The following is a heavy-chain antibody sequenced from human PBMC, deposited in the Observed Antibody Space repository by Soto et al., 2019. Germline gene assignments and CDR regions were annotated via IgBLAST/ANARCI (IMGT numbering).Heavy chain of an antibody. Sequence: SVTLSLTCTVAGGSISSGGYYWSWIRKHPGKGLEWIGYIYYSGSTYYNPSLKSRVTISVDTSKNQFSLKLSSVTAADTAVYYCARLPSLYYYDSSGYYLDDYWGQGTLVTVSS. D-gene: IGHD3-22*01. CDR1: GGSISSGGYY. J-gene: IGHJ4*02. CDR2: IYYSGST. V-gene: IGHV4-31*03. CDR3: ARLPSLYYYDSSGYYLDDY.